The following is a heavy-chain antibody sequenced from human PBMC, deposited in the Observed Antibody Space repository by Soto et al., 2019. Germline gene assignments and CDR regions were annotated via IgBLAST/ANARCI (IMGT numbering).Heavy chain of an antibody. CDR3: AKEGHYNWFLDY. Sequence: EVQLLESGGGLVQPGGSLRLSCAASGFSFSTYAMSWVHQAPGRGLEWVSAISGSGDSTYYVDSVKGRFTISRDSSKNTLYLFMHSLRAEDTAVYYCAKEGHYNWFLDYWGQGTLVTVSS. CDR1: GFSFSTYA. V-gene: IGHV3-23*01. CDR2: ISGSGDST. D-gene: IGHD1-1*01. J-gene: IGHJ4*02.